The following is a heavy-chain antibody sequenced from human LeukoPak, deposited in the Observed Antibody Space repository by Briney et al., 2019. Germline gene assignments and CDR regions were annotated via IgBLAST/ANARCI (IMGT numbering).Heavy chain of an antibody. CDR3: ARKTGDSSGYFPFDY. D-gene: IGHD3-22*01. CDR2: INPNSGGT. V-gene: IGHV1-2*02. Sequence: ASVKVSCKASGYTFTGYYMHWVRQAPGQGLEWMGWINPNSGGTNYAQKFQGRVTMTRDTSISTAYMELSRLRSDDTAVYYCARKTGDSSGYFPFDYWGQGTLVTVSS. J-gene: IGHJ4*02. CDR1: GYTFTGYY.